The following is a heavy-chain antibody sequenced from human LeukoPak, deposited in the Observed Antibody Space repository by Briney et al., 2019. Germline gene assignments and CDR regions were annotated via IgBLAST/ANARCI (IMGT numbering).Heavy chain of an antibody. J-gene: IGHJ4*02. CDR3: AKNGDGYFDY. CDR1: GFTFSSYG. Sequence: GRSLRLSCAASGFTFSSYGMHWVRQAPGKGLEWVAVIWYDGSNKYYAYSVKGRFTISRDNSKNTLYLQMYSLRAEDTAVYYCAKNGDGYFDYWGQGTLVTVSS. CDR2: IWYDGSNK. V-gene: IGHV3-33*06. D-gene: IGHD3-10*01.